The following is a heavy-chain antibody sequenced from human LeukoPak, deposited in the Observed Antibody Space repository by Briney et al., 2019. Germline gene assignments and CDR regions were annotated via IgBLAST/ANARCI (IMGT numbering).Heavy chain of an antibody. V-gene: IGHV3-21*01. J-gene: IGHJ6*02. CDR1: GFTFSSYS. CDR2: ISSSSSYI. D-gene: IGHD2-2*01. CDR3: ARDLEGRVPAAIDRYYYGMDV. Sequence: GGSLRLSCAASGFTFSSYSMNWVRQAPGKGLEWVSSISSSSSYIYYADSVKGRFTISRDNAKNSLYLQMNSLRAEDTAVYYCARDLEGRVPAAIDRYYYGMDVWGQGTTVTVSS.